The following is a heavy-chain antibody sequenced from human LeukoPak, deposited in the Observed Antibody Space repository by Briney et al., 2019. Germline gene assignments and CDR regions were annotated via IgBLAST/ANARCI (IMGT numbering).Heavy chain of an antibody. CDR3: ARHVRFCSGGTCHGPDYFDY. V-gene: IGHV4-39*01. CDR2: IYYSGST. J-gene: IGHJ4*02. Sequence: SETLSLTCTVSGDSISSSTYYWGCIRQPPGKGLEWIGSIYYSGSTYYKTSLKSRVTISVDTSKKQFSLKLSSVTAADTAVYYCARHVRFCSGGTCHGPDYFDYWGQGTLATVSS. CDR1: GDSISSSTYY. D-gene: IGHD2-15*01.